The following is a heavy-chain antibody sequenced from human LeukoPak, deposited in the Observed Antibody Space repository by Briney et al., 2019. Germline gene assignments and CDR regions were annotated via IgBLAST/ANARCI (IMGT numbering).Heavy chain of an antibody. J-gene: IGHJ5*02. Sequence: GASVKVSCKASGYTFTSYGISWVRQAPRQGLEWMGWISAYNGNTNYAQKLQGRVTMATDTSTSTAYMELRSLRSDDTAVYYCARDKWLGGGRYTNWFDPWGQGTLVTVSS. V-gene: IGHV1-18*01. D-gene: IGHD6-19*01. CDR3: ARDKWLGGGRYTNWFDP. CDR2: ISAYNGNT. CDR1: GYTFTSYG.